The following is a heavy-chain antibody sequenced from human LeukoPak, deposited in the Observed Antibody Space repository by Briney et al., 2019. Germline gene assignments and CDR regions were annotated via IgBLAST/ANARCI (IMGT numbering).Heavy chain of an antibody. J-gene: IGHJ6*02. Sequence: GGSLRLSCAASGFTFSSFGMNWVRQAPGKGLEWVSSISSGTTYIYYADSVKGRFTISRDNAKNSLYLQMNSLRAEDTAVYFCARSSDRYGMDVWGQGTTVTVSS. D-gene: IGHD2-15*01. CDR1: GFTFSSFG. V-gene: IGHV3-21*01. CDR2: ISSGTTYI. CDR3: ARSSDRYGMDV.